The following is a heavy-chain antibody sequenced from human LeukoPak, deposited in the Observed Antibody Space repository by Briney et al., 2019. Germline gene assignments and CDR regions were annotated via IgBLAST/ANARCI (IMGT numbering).Heavy chain of an antibody. D-gene: IGHD6-19*01. CDR1: GFTFSSYA. CDR3: ATGYSSGWYESDY. J-gene: IGHJ4*02. Sequence: GGSLRLSCAAPGFTFSSYAMSWVRQAPGKGLEWVSAISGSGGSTYYADSVKGRFTISRDNSKNTLYLQMNSLRAEDTAVYYCATGYSSGWYESDYWGQGTLVTVSS. V-gene: IGHV3-23*01. CDR2: ISGSGGST.